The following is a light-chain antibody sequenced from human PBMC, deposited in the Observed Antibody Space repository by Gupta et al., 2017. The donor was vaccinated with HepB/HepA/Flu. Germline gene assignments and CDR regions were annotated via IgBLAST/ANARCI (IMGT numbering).Light chain of an antibody. Sequence: QSVLTQPPSASGTPGPRVSISCSGSSSNIGSNTVNWYQQLPGTAPKLLIYNNNQRPSGVPDRFSGSKSGTSGSLAISGLQSVDEANYYCAAWENSLNGVVFGGGTKLTVL. CDR1: SSNIGSNT. V-gene: IGLV1-44*01. CDR2: NNN. J-gene: IGLJ2*01. CDR3: AAWENSLNGVV.